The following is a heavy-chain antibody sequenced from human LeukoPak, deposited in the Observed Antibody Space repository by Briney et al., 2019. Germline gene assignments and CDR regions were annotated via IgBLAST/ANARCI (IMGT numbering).Heavy chain of an antibody. J-gene: IGHJ4*02. V-gene: IGHV3-21*01. D-gene: IGHD3-22*01. Sequence: GGSLRLSCAASGYTFSSYSINWVRQAPGKGLEWVSSISVRGNYIYYADSVRGRFRISRDDARDSLYLQMNSLRAEDTAVYYCVRLRRNSDTSGFYYYYDFWGQGTLVTVSS. CDR3: VRLRRNSDTSGFYYYYDF. CDR1: GYTFSSYS. CDR2: ISVRGNYI.